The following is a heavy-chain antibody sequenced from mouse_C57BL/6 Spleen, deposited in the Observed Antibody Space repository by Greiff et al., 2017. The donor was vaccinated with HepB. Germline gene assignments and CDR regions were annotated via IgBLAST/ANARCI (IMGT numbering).Heavy chain of an antibody. V-gene: IGHV1-50*01. J-gene: IGHJ4*01. CDR2: IDPSDSYT. CDR3: ARDYGSSYVTGAMDY. Sequence: VQLQQPGAELVKPGASVKLSCKASGYTFTSYWMQWVKQRPGQGLEWIGEIDPSDSYTNYNQKFKGKATLTVDTSSSTAYMQLSSLTSEDSAVYYCARDYGSSYVTGAMDYWGQGTSVTVSS. CDR1: GYTFTSYW. D-gene: IGHD1-1*01.